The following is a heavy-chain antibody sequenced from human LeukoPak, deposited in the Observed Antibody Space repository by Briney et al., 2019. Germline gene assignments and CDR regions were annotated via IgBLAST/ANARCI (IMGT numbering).Heavy chain of an antibody. V-gene: IGHV3-30*04. D-gene: IGHD6-13*01. CDR2: ISYDGSNK. J-gene: IGHJ4*02. Sequence: GRSLRLSCAASGFTFSSYPMHWVRQAPGKGREGVAVISYDGSNKYYADSVKGRFTISRDNSKNTLYLQMNSLRAEDTAVYYCARDQTRRIAAAGIFVYWGQGTLVTVSS. CDR1: GFTFSSYP. CDR3: ARDQTRRIAAAGIFVY.